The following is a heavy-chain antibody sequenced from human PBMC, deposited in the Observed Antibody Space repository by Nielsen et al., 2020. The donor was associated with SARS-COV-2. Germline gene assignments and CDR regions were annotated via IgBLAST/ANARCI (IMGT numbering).Heavy chain of an antibody. J-gene: IGHJ6*02. CDR1: GFTFSSYG. CDR2: IWYDGSNK. Sequence: GSLRLSCAASGFTFSSYGMHWVRQAPGKGLEWVAVIWYDGSNKYYADSVKGRFTISRDNSKNTLYLQMNSLRAEDTAVYYCASGSGSYSTLYYYGMDVWGQGTTVTVSS. V-gene: IGHV3-33*01. D-gene: IGHD1-26*01. CDR3: ASGSGSYSTLYYYGMDV.